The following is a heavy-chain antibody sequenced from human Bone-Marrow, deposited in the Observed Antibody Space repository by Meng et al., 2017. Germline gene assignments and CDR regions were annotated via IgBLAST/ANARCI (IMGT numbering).Heavy chain of an antibody. CDR1: GFTFSSYA. CDR3: ASRAMGQDY. Sequence: GESLKISCAASGFTFSSYAMHWVRQAPGKGLEWVAVISYDGSNKYYADSVKGRFTISRDNSKNTLYLQMSSLRAEDTAVYYCASRAMGQDYWGQGTLVTVSS. V-gene: IGHV3-30*04. J-gene: IGHJ4*02. CDR2: ISYDGSNK. D-gene: IGHD5-18*01.